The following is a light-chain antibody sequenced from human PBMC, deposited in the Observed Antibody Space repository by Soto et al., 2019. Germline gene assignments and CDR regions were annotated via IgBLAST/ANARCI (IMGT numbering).Light chain of an antibody. J-gene: IGKJ1*01. V-gene: IGKV1-5*01. CDR3: QHMRT. CDR1: QNINNW. Sequence: DIQMTQSPSTLSASVGDRVTITCRASQNINNWIAWYQQKPGKGPKFLIYDASTLESGVPSRFSGSGFGTEFSLTISSLQPDDFGSYYCQHMRTFGQGTKVEIK. CDR2: DAS.